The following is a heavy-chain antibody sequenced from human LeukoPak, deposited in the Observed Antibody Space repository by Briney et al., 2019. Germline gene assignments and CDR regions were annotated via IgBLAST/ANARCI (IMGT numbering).Heavy chain of an antibody. CDR2: IEVDGSIA. V-gene: IGHV3-74*01. Sequence: GGALRLSFAASGFPFSSYWMHWVRPAPGKGLVWVSRIEVDGSIATYADSVRGRFTISRDNAKNTVYLQMNSLRAEDTAVYHCVRYFPHNWFDSWGQGTLVTVSS. CDR3: VRYFPHNWFDS. D-gene: IGHD3-9*01. J-gene: IGHJ5*01. CDR1: GFPFSSYW.